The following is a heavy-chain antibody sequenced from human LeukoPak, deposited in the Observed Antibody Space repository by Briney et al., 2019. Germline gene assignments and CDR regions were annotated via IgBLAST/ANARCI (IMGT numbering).Heavy chain of an antibody. Sequence: GGSLRLSCAASGFTFSSYAMQWLRQAPGKGLQWLAVISYDGGDKYYANSVKGRFTISRDNSKNTLYLQMNSLRPDDTAVYYCARVRVRAVIITYYYYGMDVWGQGTTVTVSS. V-gene: IGHV3-30*04. D-gene: IGHD3-10*01. CDR1: GFTFSSYA. CDR2: ISYDGGDK. CDR3: ARVRVRAVIITYYYYGMDV. J-gene: IGHJ6*02.